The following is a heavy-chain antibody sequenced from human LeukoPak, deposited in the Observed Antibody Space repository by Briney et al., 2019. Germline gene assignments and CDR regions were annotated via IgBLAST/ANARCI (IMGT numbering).Heavy chain of an antibody. J-gene: IGHJ4*02. Sequence: QSGGSLRLPCEASGFSFDDYGMSWVRQAPGKGLEWVSSINWNGDDTSYAVSVKGRFTISRDNAQKSLYLQMDSLRAEDTAFYFCARDGEIVGARFDYWGQGTLVTVSS. CDR2: INWNGDDT. D-gene: IGHD1-26*01. CDR1: GFSFDDYG. V-gene: IGHV3-20*04. CDR3: ARDGEIVGARFDY.